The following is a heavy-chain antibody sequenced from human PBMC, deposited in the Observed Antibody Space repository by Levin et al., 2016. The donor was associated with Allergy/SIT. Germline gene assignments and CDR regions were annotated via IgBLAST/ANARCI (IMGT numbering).Heavy chain of an antibody. V-gene: IGHV4-59*01. CDR3: AGGIATRLRN. CDR2: IHSSGST. Sequence: WIRQPPGKGLEWIGYIHSSGSTRYNPSVRSRLTISVDTSKNQFSLKLSSVTAADTALYYCAGGIATRLRNWGQGTLVTVSS. D-gene: IGHD6-6*01. J-gene: IGHJ4*02.